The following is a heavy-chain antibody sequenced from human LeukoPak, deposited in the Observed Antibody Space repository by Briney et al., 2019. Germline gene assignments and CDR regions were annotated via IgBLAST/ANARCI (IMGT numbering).Heavy chain of an antibody. J-gene: IGHJ6*02. Sequence: GGSLRLSCAASGFTFSSYAMHWVRQAPGKGLEWVAVISCDGSNKYYADSVKGRFTISRDNSKNTLYLQMNSLRAEDTAVYYCARDANYDFWSGYFANFYGMDVWGQGTTVTVSS. D-gene: IGHD3-3*01. CDR2: ISCDGSNK. CDR3: ARDANYDFWSGYFANFYGMDV. V-gene: IGHV3-30*04. CDR1: GFTFSSYA.